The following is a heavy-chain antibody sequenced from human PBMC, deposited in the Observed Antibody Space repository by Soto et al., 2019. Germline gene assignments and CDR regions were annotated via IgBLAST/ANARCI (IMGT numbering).Heavy chain of an antibody. V-gene: IGHV3-11*01. CDR2: ITSGGSTI. J-gene: IGHJ6*03. CDR3: ARGGRNTIFGVVSRGAGYYDYMDV. Sequence: QVQLVESGGGLVKPGGSLRLSCAASGFTFSDYYMSWIRQAPGRGLEWVSYITSGGSTIYYADSVEGRFTISRDNAKNSLYRQMNSLRGEDTAVYYCARGGRNTIFGVVSRGAGYYDYMDVWGKGATVTVSS. D-gene: IGHD3-3*01. CDR1: GFTFSDYY.